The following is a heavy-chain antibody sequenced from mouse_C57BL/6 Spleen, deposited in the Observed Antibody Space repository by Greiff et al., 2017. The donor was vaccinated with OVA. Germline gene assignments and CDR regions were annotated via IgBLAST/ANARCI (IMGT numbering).Heavy chain of an antibody. D-gene: IGHD1-1*01. Sequence: VQLQQSGPELVKPGASVRISCKASGYTFTDYYINWVKERPGQGLEWIGWIYPGNGNTKYNEKFKGKATLTVDTSSSTAYMQLSSLTSEDSAVYFCGRRYYGSSSYYFDYWGQGTTLTVSS. CDR2: IYPGNGNT. J-gene: IGHJ2*01. CDR3: GRRYYGSSSYYFDY. CDR1: GYTFTDYY. V-gene: IGHV1-84*01.